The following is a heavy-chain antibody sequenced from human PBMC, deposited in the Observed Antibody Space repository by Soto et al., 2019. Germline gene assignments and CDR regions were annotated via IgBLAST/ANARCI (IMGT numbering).Heavy chain of an antibody. CDR1: GFTFSSYA. CDR2: ISYDGSNK. Sequence: QVQLVESGGGVVQPGRSLRLSCAASGFTFSSYAMHWVRQAPGKGLEWVAVISYDGSNKYYADSVKGRFTISRDNSKNTLYLQMNSLRAEDTAVHYCARGEDIVLVPAAMSYYYYGMDVWGQGTTVTVSS. D-gene: IGHD2-2*01. CDR3: ARGEDIVLVPAAMSYYYYGMDV. V-gene: IGHV3-30-3*01. J-gene: IGHJ6*02.